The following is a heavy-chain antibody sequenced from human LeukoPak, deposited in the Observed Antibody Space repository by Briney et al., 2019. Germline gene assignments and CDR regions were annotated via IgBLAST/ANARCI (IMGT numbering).Heavy chain of an antibody. Sequence: SETLSHTCTVSGGSISSYYWSWIRQPPGKGLQWIGYIYYSGSTNYNPSLKSRVTISVDTSKNQFSLKLSSVTAADTAVYYCARLPPPGAAWGTITGVDYWGPGTLVTVSS. V-gene: IGHV4-59*01. CDR3: ARLPPPGAAWGTITGVDY. J-gene: IGHJ4*02. CDR1: GGSISSYY. CDR2: IYYSGST. D-gene: IGHD3-16*01.